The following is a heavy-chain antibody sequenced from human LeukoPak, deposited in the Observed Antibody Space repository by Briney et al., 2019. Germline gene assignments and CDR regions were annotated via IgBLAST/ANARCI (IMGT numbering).Heavy chain of an antibody. CDR3: ARRQGGDFEVWFDL. J-gene: IGHJ5*02. D-gene: IGHD2-21*02. Sequence: GGPLDISWKASGSPFTNHWSRGVRQLHGKGREWIGIIYPGDSDTRYSPSFQGQVTISADKSITTAYLQWSSLKASDTAIYYCARRQGGDFEVWFDLWGQGTLVTVSS. CDR2: IYPGDSDT. CDR1: GSPFTNHW. V-gene: IGHV5-51*01.